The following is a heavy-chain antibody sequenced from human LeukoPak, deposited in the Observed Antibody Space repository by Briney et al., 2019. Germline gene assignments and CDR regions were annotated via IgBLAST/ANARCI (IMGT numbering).Heavy chain of an antibody. D-gene: IGHD6-13*01. J-gene: IGHJ4*02. Sequence: PGGSLRLSCAASGFTFSNAWMSWVRQAPGKGLEWVGRIKSKTDGGTTDYAAPVKGRFTISRDDSKNTLYLQMNSLKTEDTAVYYCTTYSSSWPKYYFDYWGQGTLVTVSS. V-gene: IGHV3-15*01. CDR3: TTYSSSWPKYYFDY. CDR1: GFTFSNAW. CDR2: IKSKTDGGTT.